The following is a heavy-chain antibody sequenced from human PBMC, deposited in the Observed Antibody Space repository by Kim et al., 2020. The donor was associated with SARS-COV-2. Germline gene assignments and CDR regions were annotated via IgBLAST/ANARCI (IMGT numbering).Heavy chain of an antibody. V-gene: IGHV4-4*07. CDR2: SGST. J-gene: IGHJ4*02. CDR3: ARGDVQA. Sequence: SGSTNYNPTHQSRLTMSVDTSKNQFSLKLSSVTAADTAVYYCARGDVQAWGQGTLVTVSS. D-gene: IGHD1-1*01.